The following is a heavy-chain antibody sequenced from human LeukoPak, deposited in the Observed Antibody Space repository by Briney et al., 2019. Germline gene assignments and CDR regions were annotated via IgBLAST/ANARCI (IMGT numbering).Heavy chain of an antibody. CDR1: VGSLSSYY. V-gene: IGHV4-59*08. D-gene: IGHD5-12*01. Sequence: PSESLSLTCTVPVGSLSSYYWSSSRPPPGKGLGCIGYIYYSGSTKYNPSLKSRVTISVDTSKNQFSLKLSSVTAADTAVYYCARHLNSGYDYWGQGTLVTVSS. J-gene: IGHJ4*02. CDR3: ARHLNSGYDY. CDR2: IYYSGST.